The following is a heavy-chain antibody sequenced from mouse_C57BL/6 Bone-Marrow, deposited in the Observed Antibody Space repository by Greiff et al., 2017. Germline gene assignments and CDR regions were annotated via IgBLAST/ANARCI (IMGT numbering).Heavy chain of an antibody. Sequence: QVQLQQSGAELVRPGTSVKVSCKASGYAFTNYLIEWVKQRPGQGLEWIGVINPGSGGTNYNEKFKGKATLTADKSSSTAYMQLSSLTSEDSAVYFCARRLTGLYAMDYWGQGTSVTVSS. J-gene: IGHJ4*01. CDR3: ARRLTGLYAMDY. CDR1: GYAFTNYL. V-gene: IGHV1-54*01. CDR2: INPGSGGT. D-gene: IGHD4-1*01.